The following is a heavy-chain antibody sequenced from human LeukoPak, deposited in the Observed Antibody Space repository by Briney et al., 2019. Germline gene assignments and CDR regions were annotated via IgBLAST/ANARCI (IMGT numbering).Heavy chain of an antibody. CDR3: ARDRSGSYSRYYYYGMDV. CDR2: IYYSGST. CDR1: GDSINSYY. D-gene: IGHD1-26*01. J-gene: IGHJ6*02. V-gene: IGHV4-59*01. Sequence: PSETLSLTCTVSGDSINSYYWSWIRQPPGKGLEWTGYIYYSGSTNYNPSLKSRVTISVGTSKNQFSLRLSSVTAADTAVYYCARDRSGSYSRYYYYGMDVWGQGTTVTVSS.